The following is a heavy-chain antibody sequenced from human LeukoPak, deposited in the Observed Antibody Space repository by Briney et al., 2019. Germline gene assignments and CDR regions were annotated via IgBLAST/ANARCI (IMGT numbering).Heavy chain of an antibody. D-gene: IGHD2-2*01. J-gene: IGHJ4*02. CDR1: GFTFSNYW. V-gene: IGHV3-7*01. CDR2: INQAGSEQ. Sequence: QTGGSLRLSCAASGFTFSNYWMTWVRQAPGMGLEWMANINQAGSEQYYVDSVKGRFTISRDNAKNSLYLQMNSLRAEDTAVYYCARDEDIVVVPAADYFDYWGQGTLVTVSS. CDR3: ARDEDIVVVPAADYFDY.